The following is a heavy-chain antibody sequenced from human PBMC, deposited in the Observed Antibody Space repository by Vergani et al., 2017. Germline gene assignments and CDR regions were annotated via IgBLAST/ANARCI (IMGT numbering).Heavy chain of an antibody. CDR2: ISSSGSYI. J-gene: IGHJ5*02. V-gene: IGHV3-21*01. Sequence: EVQLVESGGGLVKPGGSLRLSCAASGFTFSSYSMNWVRQAPGKGLEWVSSISSSGSYIYYADSVKGRFTISRDNAKNSLYLQMNSLRAEDTAVYYCARDPYDGGSRWFDPWGQGTLVTVSS. CDR1: GFTFSSYS. CDR3: ARDPYDGGSRWFDP. D-gene: IGHD2-15*01.